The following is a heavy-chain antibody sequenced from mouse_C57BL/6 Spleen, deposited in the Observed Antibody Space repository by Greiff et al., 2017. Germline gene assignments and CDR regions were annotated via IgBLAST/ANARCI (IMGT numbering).Heavy chain of an antibody. CDR3: AKEGDDGYRYYFDY. Sequence: VKLQESGPGLVQPSQSLSITCTVSGFSLTSYGVHWVRQSPGKGLEWLGVIWRGGSTDYNAAFMSRLSITKDNSKSQVFFKMNSLQADDTAIYYCAKEGDDGYRYYFDYWGQGTTLTVSS. J-gene: IGHJ2*01. CDR1: GFSLTSYG. D-gene: IGHD2-3*01. V-gene: IGHV2-5*01. CDR2: IWRGGST.